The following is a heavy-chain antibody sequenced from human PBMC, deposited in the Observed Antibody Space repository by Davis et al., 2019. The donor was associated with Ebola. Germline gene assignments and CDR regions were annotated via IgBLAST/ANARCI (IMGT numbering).Heavy chain of an antibody. Sequence: ASVKVSCKASGYTFTSYAMHWVRQAPGQRLEWMGWINAGNGNTKYSQKFQGRVTITADKSTSTAYMELSSLRSEDTAVYYCARDYYYDSSGYYGDWFDPWGQGTLVTVSS. CDR1: GYTFTSYA. J-gene: IGHJ5*02. CDR3: ARDYYYDSSGYYGDWFDP. V-gene: IGHV1-3*01. D-gene: IGHD3-22*01. CDR2: INAGNGNT.